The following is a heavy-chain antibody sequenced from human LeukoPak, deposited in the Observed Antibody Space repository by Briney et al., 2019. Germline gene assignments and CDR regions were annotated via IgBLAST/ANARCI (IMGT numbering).Heavy chain of an antibody. CDR1: GFTFSSYS. Sequence: GRSLRLSCGASGFTFSSYSMNWVRQAPGKGLEWVSSISSSSSYIYYADSVKGRFTISRDNAKNSLYLQMNSLRAEDTAVYYCARSSPHCSSTSCYNDAFDIWGQGTMVTVSS. V-gene: IGHV3-21*01. J-gene: IGHJ3*02. CDR2: ISSSSSYI. D-gene: IGHD2-2*02. CDR3: ARSSPHCSSTSCYNDAFDI.